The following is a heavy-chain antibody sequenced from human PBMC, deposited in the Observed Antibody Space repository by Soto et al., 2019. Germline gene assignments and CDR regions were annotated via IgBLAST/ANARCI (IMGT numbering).Heavy chain of an antibody. CDR2: ISGYNGNT. V-gene: IGHV1-18*04. Sequence: QVQLVQSGAEVKKPGASVKVSCKVSGYTFTSYGISWVRQAPGQGLEWMGWISGYNGNTDYAQKFQGRVTMTTDTSTSTAYMDLRSLRSDDTAVYYCARDRPFSTSWEPIDYWGQGTLVTVSS. CDR3: ARDRPFSTSWEPIDY. J-gene: IGHJ4*02. CDR1: GYTFTSYG. D-gene: IGHD6-13*01.